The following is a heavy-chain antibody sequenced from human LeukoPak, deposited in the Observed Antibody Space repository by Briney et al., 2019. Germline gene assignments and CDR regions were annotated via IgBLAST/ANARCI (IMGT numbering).Heavy chain of an antibody. J-gene: IGHJ5*02. V-gene: IGHV3-23*01. Sequence: PGGSLRLSCAASGFTFSGYAMSWVRQAPGKGLEWVSAISGSGGSTYYADSVKGRFTISRDNSKNTLYLQMNSLRAEDTAVYYCAKDDFWSGYGEKTNWFDPWGQGTLVTVSS. CDR3: AKDDFWSGYGEKTNWFDP. CDR2: ISGSGGST. CDR1: GFTFSGYA. D-gene: IGHD3-3*01.